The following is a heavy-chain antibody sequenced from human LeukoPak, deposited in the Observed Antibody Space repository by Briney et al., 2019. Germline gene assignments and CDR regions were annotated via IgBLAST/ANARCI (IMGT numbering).Heavy chain of an antibody. J-gene: IGHJ4*02. CDR1: GGSITNSYW. D-gene: IGHD5-12*01. V-gene: IGHV4-4*02. CDR2: IYYSGST. CDR3: ARAGGRDFHFDS. Sequence: SGTLSLTCAVSGGSITNSYWWTWVRPSPGKGLEWVGEIYYSGSTNYNPSLKSRVTMSVDKSKNQFSLKLSSVTAADTAFYFCARAGGRDFHFDSWGQGTLVTVSS.